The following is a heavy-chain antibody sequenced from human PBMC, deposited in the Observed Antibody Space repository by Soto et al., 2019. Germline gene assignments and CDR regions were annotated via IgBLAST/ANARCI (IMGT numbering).Heavy chain of an antibody. J-gene: IGHJ5*02. Sequence: EVQLLESGGGLVQPGGSLRLSCAASGFTFSSYTMSWVRQAPGKGLEWVSGISATGGSTYYADSAKGRFTFSRDNSKNTLYLQMKSLRDEKTDVYYCAHGFIRDCGGDCTVDTWGQGTLVTVSS. V-gene: IGHV3-23*01. D-gene: IGHD2-21*02. CDR1: GFTFSSYT. CDR3: AHGFIRDCGGDCTVDT. CDR2: ISATGGST.